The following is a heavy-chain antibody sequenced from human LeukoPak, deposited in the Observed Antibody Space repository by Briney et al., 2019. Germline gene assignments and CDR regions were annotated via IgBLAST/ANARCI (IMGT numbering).Heavy chain of an antibody. CDR3: ARDAHLGYCSSTSCYFDY. Sequence: PGGSLRLSCAASGFTFSSYGMHWVRQAPGKGLEWVAVIWYDGSNKYYADSEKGRFTISRDNSKNTLYLQMNSLRAEDTAVYYCARDAHLGYCSSTSCYFDYWGQGTLVTVSS. D-gene: IGHD2-2*01. CDR2: IWYDGSNK. J-gene: IGHJ4*02. CDR1: GFTFSSYG. V-gene: IGHV3-33*01.